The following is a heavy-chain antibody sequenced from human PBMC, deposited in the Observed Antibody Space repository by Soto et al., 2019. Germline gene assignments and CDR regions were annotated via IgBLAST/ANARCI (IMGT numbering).Heavy chain of an antibody. CDR2: IYYSGST. D-gene: IGHD4-17*01. CDR1: GGSISSGGYY. Sequence: PSETLSLTCTVSGGSISSGGYYWSWIRQHPGKGLEWIGYIYYSGSTYYNPSLKSRVTISVDTSKNQFSLKLSSVTAADTAVYYCARSPYGDYGPDNWFDPWGQGTLVTVSS. CDR3: ARSPYGDYGPDNWFDP. J-gene: IGHJ5*02. V-gene: IGHV4-31*03.